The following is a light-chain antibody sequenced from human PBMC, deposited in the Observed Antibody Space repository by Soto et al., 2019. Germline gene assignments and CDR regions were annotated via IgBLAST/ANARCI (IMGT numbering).Light chain of an antibody. CDR1: QGFGSN. CDR3: QQVNSYSIT. J-gene: IGKJ5*01. Sequence: DIPMTQSASSLSACVGDRVSMXCRASQGFGSNFGWYQQKPGRAPKLPMYIASTLQHVGPSRFSGSGSATEFTRTITSLQPEDFATYYGQQVNSYSITFGQGTRLEIK. CDR2: IAS. V-gene: IGKV1-9*01.